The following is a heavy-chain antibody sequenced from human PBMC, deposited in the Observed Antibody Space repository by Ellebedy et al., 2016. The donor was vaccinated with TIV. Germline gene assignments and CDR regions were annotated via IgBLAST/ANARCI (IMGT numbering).Heavy chain of an antibody. CDR1: GASIRGYY. D-gene: IGHD6-6*01. CDR3: ARQRGVSASSGRLDY. J-gene: IGHJ4*02. Sequence: SETLSLTCTVSGASIRGYYWSWIRQPPGKGLEWIGYIYYSGSTNYNPSLRSRVTISIDTSKNQFSLKLSSVTAADTAIYYCARQRGVSASSGRLDYWGQGPLVTVSS. V-gene: IGHV4-59*08. CDR2: IYYSGST.